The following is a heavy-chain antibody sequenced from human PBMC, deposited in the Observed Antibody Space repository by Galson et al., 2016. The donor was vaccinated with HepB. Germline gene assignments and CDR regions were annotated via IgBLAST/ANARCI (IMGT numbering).Heavy chain of an antibody. D-gene: IGHD5-18*01. V-gene: IGHV3-23*01. CDR1: GFTFRNYA. Sequence: SLRLSCAASGFTFRNYAMNWVRQAPGKGLEWVSTISRSGDNTYYADSVKGRFTISRDNSKNTLYLQMNSLKAEDTAVYYCAKPNTPLVPVFSPAPFYFDYWGQGTLVTVSS. CDR2: ISRSGDNT. CDR3: AKPNTPLVPVFSPAPFYFDY. J-gene: IGHJ4*02.